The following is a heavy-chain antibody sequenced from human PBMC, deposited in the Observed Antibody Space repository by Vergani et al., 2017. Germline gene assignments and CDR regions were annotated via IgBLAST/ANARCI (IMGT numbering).Heavy chain of an antibody. CDR3: AREDISLTVEGANYMDI. D-gene: IGHD3-22*01. CDR2: TYFMSKWYN. J-gene: IGHJ6*03. CDR1: GDRVSNKSAG. Sequence: QVQLHQSGPGLVKPSQTLTLTCAISGDRVSNKSAGWDWIRQSPSRGLEWPGRTYFMSKWYNDYAASVKSRMTINSDTAKNLFSLQLQSVTPEDTAVYYCAREDISLTVEGANYMDIWGKGTTVTVSS. V-gene: IGHV6-1*01.